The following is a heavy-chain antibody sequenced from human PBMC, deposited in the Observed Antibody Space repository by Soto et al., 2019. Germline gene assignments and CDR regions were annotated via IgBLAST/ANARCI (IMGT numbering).Heavy chain of an antibody. J-gene: IGHJ4*02. CDR2: ISGSAGST. Sequence: EVQLLESGGGLVQPGGSLRLSCAASGFTFSTYAMTWVRQAPGKGLEWVSGISGSAGSTYYADSVKGRFTISRDNSKNTLYLRMNSLRAEDTAVYYCAKTAWGRVSAGIDKYYFDYWGQGTLVTVSS. CDR1: GFTFSTYA. CDR3: AKTAWGRVSAGIDKYYFDY. D-gene: IGHD6-13*01. V-gene: IGHV3-23*01.